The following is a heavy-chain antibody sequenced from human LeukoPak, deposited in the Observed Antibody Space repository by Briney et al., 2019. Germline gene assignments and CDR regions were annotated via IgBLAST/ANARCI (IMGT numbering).Heavy chain of an antibody. CDR3: AREDWNYQQGVRYNFFDP. D-gene: IGHD1-7*01. J-gene: IGHJ5*02. V-gene: IGHV3-74*01. CDR1: GFTFSSFW. Sequence: GSLRLSCAASGFTFSSFWMHWVRQAPGKGLVWVSRINTDGSSTSYADSVKGRFTISRDNAKKMLYLQMNSLRAEDTAVYYCAREDWNYQQGVRYNFFDPWGQGTLVTVSS. CDR2: INTDGSST.